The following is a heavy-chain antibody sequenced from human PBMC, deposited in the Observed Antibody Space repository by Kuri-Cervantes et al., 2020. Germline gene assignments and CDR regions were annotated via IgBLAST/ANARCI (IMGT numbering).Heavy chain of an antibody. V-gene: IGHV4-59*01. CDR1: GGSISSYY. J-gene: IGHJ4*02. CDR2: IYYSGST. D-gene: IGHD6-19*01. Sequence: SETLSLTCTVSGGSISSYYWSWIRQPPGKGLEWIGYIYYSGSTNYNPSLKSRVTISVDTSKNQFSLKLSSVAAADTAVYYCAREGIAVAGHGGYDYWGQGTLVTVSS. CDR3: AREGIAVAGHGGYDY.